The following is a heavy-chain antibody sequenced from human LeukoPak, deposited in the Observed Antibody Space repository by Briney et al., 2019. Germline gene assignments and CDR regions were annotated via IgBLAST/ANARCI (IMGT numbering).Heavy chain of an antibody. J-gene: IGHJ4*02. CDR1: GGSISSTIHY. CDR2: MYYSGTT. V-gene: IGHV4-39*01. CDR3: ARGRNRGSTYFFDY. Sequence: TSETLSLTCTVSGGSISSTIHYWSWIRQPPGQGLEWIGSMYYSGTTYDNPSLKSRVSIFVDTSKNQFSLKVNSVTAADTAVYYCARGRNRGSTYFFDYWGQGTLVTVSS. D-gene: IGHD7-27*01.